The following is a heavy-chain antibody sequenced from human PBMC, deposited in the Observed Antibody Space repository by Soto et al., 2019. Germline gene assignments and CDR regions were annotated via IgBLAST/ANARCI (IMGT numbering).Heavy chain of an antibody. V-gene: IGHV4-34*01. CDR3: ASLRGSYYYYGMDV. CDR2: INHSGST. D-gene: IGHD3-10*01. Sequence: SETLSLTCAVYGGSFSGYYWSWIRQPPGKGLEWIGEINHSGSTNYNPSLKSRVTISVDTSKNQFSQKLSSVTAADTAVYYCASLRGSYYYYGMDVWGQGTTVTVSS. CDR1: GGSFSGYY. J-gene: IGHJ6*02.